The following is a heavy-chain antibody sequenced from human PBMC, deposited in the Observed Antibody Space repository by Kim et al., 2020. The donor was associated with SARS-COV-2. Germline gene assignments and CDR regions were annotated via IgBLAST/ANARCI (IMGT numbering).Heavy chain of an antibody. CDR1: GFTFSSYA. Sequence: GGSLRLSCAASGFTFSSYAMSWVRQAPGKGLEWVSAISGSGGSTYYADSVKGRFTISRDNSKNTLYLQMNSLRAEDTAVYYCAKDPVVVVPAAIPYYYYYGMDVWGQGTTVTVSS. CDR2: ISGSGGST. CDR3: AKDPVVVVPAAIPYYYYYGMDV. V-gene: IGHV3-23*01. D-gene: IGHD2-2*01. J-gene: IGHJ6*02.